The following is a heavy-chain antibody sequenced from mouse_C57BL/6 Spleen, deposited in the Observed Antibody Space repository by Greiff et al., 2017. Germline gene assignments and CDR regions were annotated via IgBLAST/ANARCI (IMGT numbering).Heavy chain of an antibody. CDR2: IYPGDGDT. Sequence: VQLQQSGPELVKPGASVKISCKASGYAFSSSWMNWVKQRPGKGLEWIGRIYPGDGDTNYNGKFKGKATLTADKSSSTAYMQLSSLTSEDSAVYFCAYEYDGGDYFDYWGQGTTLTVSS. J-gene: IGHJ2*01. CDR3: AYEYDGGDYFDY. V-gene: IGHV1-82*01. D-gene: IGHD2-4*01. CDR1: GYAFSSSW.